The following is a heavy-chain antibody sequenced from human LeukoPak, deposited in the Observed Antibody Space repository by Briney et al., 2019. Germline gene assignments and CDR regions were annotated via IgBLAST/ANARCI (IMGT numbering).Heavy chain of an antibody. J-gene: IGHJ4*02. CDR1: GYTLTELS. CDR2: FDPEDGET. D-gene: IGHD6-19*01. CDR3: ATSFSSGWYRRSVFDY. V-gene: IGHV1-24*01. Sequence: ASVKVSCKVSGYTLTELSMHWVRQAPGKGLEWMGGFDPEDGETIYAQKFQGRVTMTEDTSTDTAYMELSSLRSEDTAVYYCATSFSSGWYRRSVFDYWGQGTLVTVSS.